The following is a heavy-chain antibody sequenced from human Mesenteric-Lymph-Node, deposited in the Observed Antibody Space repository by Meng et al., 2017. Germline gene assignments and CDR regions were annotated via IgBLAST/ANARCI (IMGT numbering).Heavy chain of an antibody. Sequence: LSGGGPGLGKPSGTLSLTCAVSGGSLSSRNWWSWVRQPPGKGLEWIGEIYHSGSTNYNPSLKSRVTISVDESKNQFSLRLSSVTAADTAVYYCARVGAYCGGDCYHPRWGQGTLVTVSS. CDR1: GGSLSSRNW. CDR3: ARVGAYCGGDCYHPR. V-gene: IGHV4-4*02. J-gene: IGHJ4*02. CDR2: IYHSGST. D-gene: IGHD2-21*02.